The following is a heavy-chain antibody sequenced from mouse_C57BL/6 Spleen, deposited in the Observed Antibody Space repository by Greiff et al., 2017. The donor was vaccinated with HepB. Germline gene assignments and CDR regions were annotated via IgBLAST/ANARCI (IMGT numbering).Heavy chain of an antibody. D-gene: IGHD2-5*01. J-gene: IGHJ3*01. V-gene: IGHV1-80*01. CDR1: GYAFSSYW. Sequence: LLESGAELVKPGASVKISCKASGYAFSSYWMNWVKQRPGKGLEWIGQIYPGDGDTNYNGKFKGKATLTADKSSSTAYMQLSSLTSEDSAVYFCARGRDSNSFAYWGQGTLVTVSA. CDR2: IYPGDGDT. CDR3: ARGRDSNSFAY.